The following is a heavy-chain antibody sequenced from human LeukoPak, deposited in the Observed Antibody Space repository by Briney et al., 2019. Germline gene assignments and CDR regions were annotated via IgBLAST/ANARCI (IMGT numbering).Heavy chain of an antibody. CDR2: INHSGSP. Sequence: SETLSLTCAVYGGSFSGYYWSWIRQPPGKELEWIGEINHSGSPNYNPSLKSRVTISVDTSKNQFSLKLSAVTAADTAVYYCAGRANYMDVWGKGTTVTVSS. D-gene: IGHD1-26*01. V-gene: IGHV4-34*01. J-gene: IGHJ6*03. CDR3: AGRANYMDV. CDR1: GGSFSGYY.